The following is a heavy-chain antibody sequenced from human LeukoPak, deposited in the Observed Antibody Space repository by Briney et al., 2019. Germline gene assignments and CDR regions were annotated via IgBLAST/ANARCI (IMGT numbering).Heavy chain of an antibody. CDR2: IIPIFGLA. CDR1: GGTFSSYA. CDR3: ARVGDDIVAGGSWFDP. J-gene: IGHJ5*02. D-gene: IGHD5-12*01. Sequence: SVKVSCKASGGTFSSYAISWVRQAPGQGLEWMGGIIPIFGLANYAQNFQGRVTITADESTTTAYMELSSLRSEDTAVYYCARVGDDIVAGGSWFDPWGQGTLVTVSS. V-gene: IGHV1-69*13.